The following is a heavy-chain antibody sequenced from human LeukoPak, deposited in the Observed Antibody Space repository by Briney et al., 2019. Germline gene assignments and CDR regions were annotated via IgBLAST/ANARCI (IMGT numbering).Heavy chain of an antibody. CDR1: GYTFTSYD. J-gene: IGHJ5*02. V-gene: IGHV1-8*01. CDR3: ARRRPRYCSSTSCYCWFDP. Sequence: GASVKVSCKASGYTFTSYDINWVRQATGQGLEWMGWMNPNSGNTGYAQKIQGRVTMTRNTSISTAYMELSSLRSEDTAVYYCARRRPRYCSSTSCYCWFDPWGQGTLVTVSS. D-gene: IGHD2-2*01. CDR2: MNPNSGNT.